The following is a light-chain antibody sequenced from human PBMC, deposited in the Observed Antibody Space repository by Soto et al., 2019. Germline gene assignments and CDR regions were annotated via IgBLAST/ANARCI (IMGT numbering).Light chain of an antibody. CDR3: AAWDVSLTGPV. J-gene: IGLJ3*02. CDR1: SSNIGTNT. Sequence: QSVLTQPPSASGTPGQRVTISCSGSSSNIGTNTVNWYQHLPGTTPKLLIYNYDRRPSGVPDRFSGSKSGTSASLAISGLQSDDEADYYCAAWDVSLTGPVFGGGTQLTVL. V-gene: IGLV1-44*01. CDR2: NYD.